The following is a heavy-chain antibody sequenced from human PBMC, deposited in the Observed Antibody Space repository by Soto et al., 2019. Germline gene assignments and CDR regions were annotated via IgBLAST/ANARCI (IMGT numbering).Heavy chain of an antibody. Sequence: QVQLVQSGAEVKKPGSSVRISCAASGATFNDYTFTWVRRAPGQGLEWMGRVIPLLDASNYAEKFQDRVTIPADRSTSTVYMELSGLKSEDSAIYYCASGKSQMTQDRMGFYSYMDVWGKGTTVTVSS. CDR2: VIPLLDAS. D-gene: IGHD2-15*01. CDR1: GATFNDYT. J-gene: IGHJ6*03. CDR3: ASGKSQMTQDRMGFYSYMDV. V-gene: IGHV1-69*08.